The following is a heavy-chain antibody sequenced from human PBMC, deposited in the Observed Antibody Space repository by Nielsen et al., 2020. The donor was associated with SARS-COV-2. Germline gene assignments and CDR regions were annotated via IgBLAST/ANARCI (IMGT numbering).Heavy chain of an antibody. Sequence: ASVKVSCKASGYTFTSYDISWVRQATGQGLEWMGWMNPNSGNTGYAQKFQGRVTMTRNTSISTAYMELSSLRSEDTAVYYCARSRPYGDYVVDYWGQGTLVTVSS. CDR2: MNPNSGNT. CDR1: GYTFTSYD. D-gene: IGHD4-17*01. V-gene: IGHV1-8*01. CDR3: ARSRPYGDYVVDY. J-gene: IGHJ4*02.